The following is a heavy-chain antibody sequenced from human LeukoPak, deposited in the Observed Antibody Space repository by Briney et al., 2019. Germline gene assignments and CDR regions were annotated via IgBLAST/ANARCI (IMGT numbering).Heavy chain of an antibody. CDR3: ARAYLNIAVAGDYYYMDV. J-gene: IGHJ6*03. V-gene: IGHV4-59*01. D-gene: IGHD6-19*01. Sequence: SETLSLTCTVSGGSISSYYWSWIRQPPGKGLEWIGYIYYSGSTNHNPSLKSRVTISLDTSKNQFSLKLSSVTAADTAVYYCARAYLNIAVAGDYYYMDVWGKGTTVTVSS. CDR1: GGSISSYY. CDR2: IYYSGST.